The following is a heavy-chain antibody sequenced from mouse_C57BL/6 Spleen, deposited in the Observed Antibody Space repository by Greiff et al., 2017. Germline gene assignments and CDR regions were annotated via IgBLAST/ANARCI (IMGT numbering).Heavy chain of an antibody. CDR3: AKGDYWYPYAMCY. CDR2: INPGSGGT. J-gene: IGHJ4*01. D-gene: IGHD2-14*01. V-gene: IGHV1-54*01. CDR1: GYAFTNYL. Sequence: VQLQQSGAELVRPGTSVKVSCKASGYAFTNYLLEWVKQRPGQGLEWIGVINPGSGGTNYNEKFKGKATLTADRSSRTSYMQLRSLTSEYSAVYICAKGDYWYPYAMCYWGQGASVTVSS.